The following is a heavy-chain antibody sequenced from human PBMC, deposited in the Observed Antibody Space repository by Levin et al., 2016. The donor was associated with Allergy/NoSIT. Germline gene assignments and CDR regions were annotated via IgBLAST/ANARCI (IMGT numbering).Heavy chain of an antibody. Sequence: GGSLRLSCAASGFTFSSYWMSWVRQAPGKGLEWVANIKQDGSKKEYVDSVKGRFSISRDNAKNSLYLQMNSLRVEDTAVYYCARGKMASDYWGQGTLVTVSS. J-gene: IGHJ4*02. V-gene: IGHV3-7*04. CDR3: ARGKMASDY. D-gene: IGHD5-24*01. CDR2: IKQDGSKK. CDR1: GFTFSSYW.